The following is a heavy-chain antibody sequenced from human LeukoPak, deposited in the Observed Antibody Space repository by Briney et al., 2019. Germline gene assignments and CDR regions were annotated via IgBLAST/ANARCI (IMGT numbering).Heavy chain of an antibody. CDR1: GYSFTSYW. D-gene: IGHD6-19*01. Sequence: GESLKISCKGSGYSFTSYWIGWVRQMPGKGLEWMGTIYPGDSDTRYSPSFQGQVTISADKSISTAYLQWSSLKASDTAMYYCARPLRGPGIAVAGPPDYWGQGTLVTVSS. J-gene: IGHJ4*02. CDR3: ARPLRGPGIAVAGPPDY. CDR2: IYPGDSDT. V-gene: IGHV5-51*01.